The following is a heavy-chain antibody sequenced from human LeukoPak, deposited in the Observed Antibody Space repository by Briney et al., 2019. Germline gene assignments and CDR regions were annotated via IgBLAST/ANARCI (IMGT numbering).Heavy chain of an antibody. J-gene: IGHJ6*02. CDR3: ARAAYSSPYYYYGMDV. V-gene: IGHV1-69*13. Sequence: GASVKVSCKASGGTFISYAISWVRQAPGQGLEWMGGIIPIFGTANYAQKFQGRVTITADESTSTAYMELSSLRSEDTAVYYCARAAYSSPYYYYGMDVWGQGTTVTVSS. D-gene: IGHD6-13*01. CDR1: GGTFISYA. CDR2: IIPIFGTA.